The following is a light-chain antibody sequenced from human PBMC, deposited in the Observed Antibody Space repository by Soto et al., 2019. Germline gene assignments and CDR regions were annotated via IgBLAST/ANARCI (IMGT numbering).Light chain of an antibody. V-gene: IGKV1-16*02. J-gene: IGKJ2*01. CDR1: QDIKSD. Sequence: DVQMTQSPSSLSASVGDSVTITCRASQDIKSDLAWYQQRPGEAPKSLIFGASHLLDGVPSKFSGSGSGSEFTLTISSLQPEDSATHFCQQSKSHPPTFGRGTKVDIK. CDR2: GAS. CDR3: QQSKSHPPT.